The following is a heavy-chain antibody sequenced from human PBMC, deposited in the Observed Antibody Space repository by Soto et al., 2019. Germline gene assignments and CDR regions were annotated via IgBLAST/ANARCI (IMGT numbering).Heavy chain of an antibody. V-gene: IGHV4-4*02. J-gene: IGHJ4*02. CDR2: IYHSGTT. D-gene: IGHD3-9*01. CDR3: ASLVDFDWFTNYFDY. CDR1: GGSISSTHW. Sequence: CLTCSVSGGSISSTHWWTWVRQPPGKGLEWIGEIYHSGTTDYNPSLKSRVTISVDKSKNQFSLRLSSVTAADTAVYYCASLVDFDWFTNYFDYWGQGTLVTVSS.